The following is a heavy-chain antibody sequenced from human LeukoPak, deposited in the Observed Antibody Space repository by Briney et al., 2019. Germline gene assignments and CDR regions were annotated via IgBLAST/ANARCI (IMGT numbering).Heavy chain of an antibody. CDR1: GFTFSDYH. D-gene: IGHD2-21*01. CDR2: LNWNGGTT. J-gene: IGHJ6*03. V-gene: IGHV3-20*04. Sequence: GGSLRLSCAASGFTFSDYHMNWIRQAPGKGLEWVSGLNWNGGTTGYAGSVKGRFTISRDNAKNSLYLQMNSLRAEDTALYYCARDLGVVALSYYYYYMDVWGKGTTVTVSS. CDR3: ARDLGVVALSYYYYYMDV.